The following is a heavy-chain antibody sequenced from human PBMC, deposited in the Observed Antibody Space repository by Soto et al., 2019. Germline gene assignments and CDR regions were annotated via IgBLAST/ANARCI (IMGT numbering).Heavy chain of an antibody. CDR1: GDSVSGNSAA. J-gene: IGHJ3*02. CDR3: ANSQWPQENAFDI. CDR2: TYYRSRWYN. Sequence: SQTLSLTCAISGDSVSGNSAAWNWIRQSPSRGLEWLGRTYYRSRWYNDYAVSVKSRITVTPDTSKNQFSLQLNSVTPEDTAVYYCANSQWPQENAFDIWGQGTMVNVSS. V-gene: IGHV6-1*01. D-gene: IGHD6-19*01.